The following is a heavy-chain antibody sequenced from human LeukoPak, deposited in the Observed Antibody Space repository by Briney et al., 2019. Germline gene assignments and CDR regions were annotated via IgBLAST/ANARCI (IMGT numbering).Heavy chain of an antibody. CDR3: ATQWELHPAF. J-gene: IGHJ4*02. Sequence: GGSLRLSCAASGSTFSSYSMNWVRQAPGGGLEWVSYITRSSSARYYADAVKGRFTISRDNAKNSLYLQMNSLRAEDTAVYYCATQWELHPAFWGQGTLVTVSS. CDR1: GSTFSSYS. CDR2: ITRSSSAR. V-gene: IGHV3-48*01. D-gene: IGHD1-26*01.